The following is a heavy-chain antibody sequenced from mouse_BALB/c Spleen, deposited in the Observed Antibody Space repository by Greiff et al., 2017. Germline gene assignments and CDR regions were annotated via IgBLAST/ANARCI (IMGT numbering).Heavy chain of an antibody. J-gene: IGHJ4*01. CDR3: ARPGKGYAMDY. D-gene: IGHD2-1*01. V-gene: IGHV5-9-3*01. CDR1: GFTFSSYA. Sequence: EVQVVESGGGLVKPGGSLKLSCAASGFTFSSYAMSWVRQTPEKRLEWVATISSGGSYTYYPDSVKGRFTISRDNAKNTLYLQMSSLRSEDTAMYYCARPGKGYAMDYWGQGTSVTVSS. CDR2: ISSGGSYT.